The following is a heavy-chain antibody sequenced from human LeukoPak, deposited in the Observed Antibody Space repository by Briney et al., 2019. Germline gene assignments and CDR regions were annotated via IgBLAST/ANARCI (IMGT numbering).Heavy chain of an antibody. CDR2: ISYDGSNK. V-gene: IGHV3-30-3*01. CDR1: GFTFSSYA. Sequence: GGSLRLSCAASGFTFSSYAMHWVRQAPGKGLEWVAVISYDGSNKYCADSVKGRFTISRDNSKNTLYLQMNSLRAEDTAVYYCARSPGGYDSSGYRFDYWGQGTLVTVSS. CDR3: ARSPGGYDSSGYRFDY. J-gene: IGHJ4*02. D-gene: IGHD3-22*01.